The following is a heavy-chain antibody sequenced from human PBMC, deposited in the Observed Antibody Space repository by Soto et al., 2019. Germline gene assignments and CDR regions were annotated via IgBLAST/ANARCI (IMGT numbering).Heavy chain of an antibody. CDR3: ARDGDETDSYGY. J-gene: IGHJ4*02. V-gene: IGHV4-4*02. D-gene: IGHD7-27*01. CDR2: IYHSGSN. Sequence: PSETLSLTCAVSGGSISSSNWWSWVRQPPGKGLEWIGEIYHSGSNNYNPSLKSRVTISVDKSKNQFSLKLSSVTAEDTAVYYFARDGDETDSYGYWGQGTLVTVSS. CDR1: GGSISSSNW.